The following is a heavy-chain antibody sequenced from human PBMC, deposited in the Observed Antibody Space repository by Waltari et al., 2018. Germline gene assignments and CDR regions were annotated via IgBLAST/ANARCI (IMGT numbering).Heavy chain of an antibody. CDR2: IFPNGERT. CDR1: GSTSGDRA. Sequence: EVQLVESGGGLVQPGRSLRLSCAAPGSTSGDRAMHWVRQGPGKGLEWVAGIFPNGERTGYADSVKGRFTISRDNAKNSLFLQMNSLRAEDTALYYCVKDLLAGGADVWGQGTTVTVSS. D-gene: IGHD1-26*01. J-gene: IGHJ6*02. CDR3: VKDLLAGGADV. V-gene: IGHV3-9*02.